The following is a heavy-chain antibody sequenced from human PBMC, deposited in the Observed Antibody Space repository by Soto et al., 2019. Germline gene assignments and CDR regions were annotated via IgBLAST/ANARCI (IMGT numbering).Heavy chain of an antibody. CDR3: ARGTKHIVVVTASDAFDI. D-gene: IGHD2-21*02. CDR2: INPNSGGT. J-gene: IGHJ3*02. CDR1: GYTFTGYY. Sequence: ASVKVSCKASGYTFTGYYMHWVRQAPGQGLEWMGWINPNSGGTNYAQKFQGWVTMTRDTSIGTAYMELSRLRSDDTAVYYCARGTKHIVVVTASDAFDIWGQGTMVTVSS. V-gene: IGHV1-2*04.